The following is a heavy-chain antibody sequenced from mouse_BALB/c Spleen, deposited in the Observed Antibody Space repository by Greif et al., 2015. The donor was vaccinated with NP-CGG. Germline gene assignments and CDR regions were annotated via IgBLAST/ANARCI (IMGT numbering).Heavy chain of an antibody. CDR2: IDPANGNT. V-gene: IGHV14-3*02. Sequence: VQLQQSGAELVKPGASVKLSCTASGFNIKDTYMHWVKQRPEQGLEWIGRIDPANGNTKYDPKFQGKATITADTSSNTAYLQLSSLTSEDTAVYYCAKSPDYYGSSPFAYWGQGTLVTVSA. J-gene: IGHJ3*01. CDR3: AKSPDYYGSSPFAY. CDR1: GFNIKDTY. D-gene: IGHD1-1*01.